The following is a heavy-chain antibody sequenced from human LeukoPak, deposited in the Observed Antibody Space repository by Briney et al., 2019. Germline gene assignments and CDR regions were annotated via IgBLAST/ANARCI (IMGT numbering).Heavy chain of an antibody. CDR1: GFTFSSYA. J-gene: IGHJ4*02. CDR2: ISYDGSNK. Sequence: PGGSLRLSCAASGFTFSSYAMSWVRQAPGKGLEWVAVISYDGSNKYYADSVKGRFTISRDNSKNTLYLQMNSLRAEDTAVYYCARENTAMVSNFDYWGQGTLVTVSS. D-gene: IGHD5-18*01. V-gene: IGHV3-30-3*01. CDR3: ARENTAMVSNFDY.